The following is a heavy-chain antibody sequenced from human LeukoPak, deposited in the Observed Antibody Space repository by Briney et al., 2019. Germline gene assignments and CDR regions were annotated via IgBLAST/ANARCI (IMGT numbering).Heavy chain of an antibody. CDR3: AKPDSIPYTSGWFDFDF. V-gene: IGHV3-30*18. CDR1: GFTFSSYA. CDR2: ISYDGSDE. D-gene: IGHD6-19*01. J-gene: IGHJ4*02. Sequence: GGSLRLSCAASGFTFSSYAMHWVRQAPGKGLEWVALISYDGSDEYYADSVKGRSTISRDNSKNTLYLQMNSLRADDTAVYYCAKPDSIPYTSGWFDFDFWGQGTLVTVSS.